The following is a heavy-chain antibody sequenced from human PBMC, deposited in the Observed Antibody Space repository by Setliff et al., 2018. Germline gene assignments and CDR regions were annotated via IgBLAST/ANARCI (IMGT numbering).Heavy chain of an antibody. CDR1: GGSISSGDYY. D-gene: IGHD6-19*01. V-gene: IGHV4-30-4*08. Sequence: PSETLSLTCTVSGGSISSGDYYWSWIRQPPGKGLEWIGYIYYSGNTYYNPSLKSRVTISIDTSKNQFSLKLSSVTAADTAVYYCTRRQWLTTDIDYWGQGTLVTVSS. CDR2: IYYSGNT. J-gene: IGHJ4*02. CDR3: TRRQWLTTDIDY.